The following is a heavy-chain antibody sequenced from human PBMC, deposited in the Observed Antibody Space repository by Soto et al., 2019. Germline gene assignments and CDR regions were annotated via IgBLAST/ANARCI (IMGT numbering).Heavy chain of an antibody. CDR2: IYYTGTT. J-gene: IGHJ4*02. V-gene: IGHV4-39*01. D-gene: IGHD2-15*01. Sequence: QLQLQESGPGLVKPSETLSLTCTFSGGSISSSGYYWGWIRQPTGKWLEWIGSIYYTGTTYYSPSLKSRVTISVDASKNQFSLRLSSVTAADTAVYSCATDNFDYWGQGPLDTVSS. CDR3: ATDNFDY. CDR1: GGSISSSGYY.